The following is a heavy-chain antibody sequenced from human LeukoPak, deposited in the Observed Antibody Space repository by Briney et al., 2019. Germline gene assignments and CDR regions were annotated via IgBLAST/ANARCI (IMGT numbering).Heavy chain of an antibody. CDR3: ARLWFGELLINY. J-gene: IGHJ4*02. CDR2: IYYTGST. D-gene: IGHD3-10*01. Sequence: PSETLSLTCAVSGGSISSSSSSWGWIRQPPGKGLEWIGSIYYTGSTYYNPSLKSRVTISVDTSKNQFSLKLSSVTAADTAVYYCARLWFGELLINYWGQGTLVTVSS. CDR1: GGSISSSSSS. V-gene: IGHV4-39*01.